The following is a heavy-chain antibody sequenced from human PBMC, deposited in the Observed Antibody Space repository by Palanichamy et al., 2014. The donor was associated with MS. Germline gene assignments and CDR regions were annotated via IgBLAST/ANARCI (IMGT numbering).Heavy chain of an antibody. V-gene: IGHV3-30*18. Sequence: QLVEVWGRRGPAWRSLRLSCAASGFTFSSYGIHWVRQAPGKGLEWVAFISYDGSDKYYADSVNGRFTISRDNSKNTLYLQMNSLRAEDTAVYYCAKDEYRGSHYFDYWGQGTLVTVSS. CDR3: AKDEYRGSHYFDY. CDR2: ISYDGSDK. J-gene: IGHJ4*02. CDR1: GFTFSSYG. D-gene: IGHD5-12*01.